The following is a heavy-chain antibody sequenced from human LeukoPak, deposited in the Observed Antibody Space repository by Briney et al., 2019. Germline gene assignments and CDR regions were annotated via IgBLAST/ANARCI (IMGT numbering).Heavy chain of an antibody. Sequence: GASVKVSCKASGYTFTSYGISWVRQAPGQGLEWMGWISPSNGNTNYAQKLQGRVTMTTNTSTSTAYMELRSLRSDDTAVYYCARDCSGIVSKYYFDYWGQGTLVTVSS. J-gene: IGHJ4*02. CDR3: ARDCSGIVSKYYFDY. V-gene: IGHV1-18*01. CDR1: GYTFTSYG. D-gene: IGHD2-15*01. CDR2: ISPSNGNT.